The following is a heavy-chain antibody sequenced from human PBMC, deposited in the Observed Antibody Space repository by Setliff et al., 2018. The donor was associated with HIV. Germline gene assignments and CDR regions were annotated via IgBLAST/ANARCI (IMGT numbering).Heavy chain of an antibody. J-gene: IGHJ6*03. CDR2: ISSRGNT. CDR1: GGSISKYF. V-gene: IGHV4-4*09. D-gene: IGHD1-26*01. Sequence: PSETLSLTCTVSGGSISKYFWSWIRQSAEKGLEWIGYISSRGNTYYNPSLNSRVSISVDTSKNQFSLKLNSVTAADTAVYFCARDKGGTYDGMYYYYYMDVWGKGTTVTVSS. CDR3: ARDKGGTYDGMYYYYYMDV.